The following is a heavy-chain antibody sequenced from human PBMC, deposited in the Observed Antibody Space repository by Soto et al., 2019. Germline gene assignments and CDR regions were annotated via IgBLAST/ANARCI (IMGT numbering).Heavy chain of an antibody. CDR1: GVYISPKY. J-gene: IGHJ6*02. V-gene: IGHV4-59*08. CDR3: ARVEGGGSGSYLYYYYGMDV. CDR2: IYYGGTT. Sequence: SDTLSLTCTVSGVYISPKYWRWIRPPPGKGLELVGYIYYGGTTSYNPSLQSRVTILLETSKSQFSLRLTSVTAADTAVYYCARVEGGGSGSYLYYYYGMDVWGQGTTVT. D-gene: IGHD3-10*01.